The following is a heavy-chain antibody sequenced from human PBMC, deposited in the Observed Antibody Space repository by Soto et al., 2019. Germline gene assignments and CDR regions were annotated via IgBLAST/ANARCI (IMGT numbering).Heavy chain of an antibody. Sequence: SETLSLTCTVSSGSISSSDHFWAWIRRPPGKGLEWIGNIYYSGSTYYNPSLKSRVTISVDTSKNQFSLKLSSMTAADTAVYYCSRVLRDETYLYYYMDVWGKGTTVTVSS. J-gene: IGHJ6*03. CDR1: SGSISSSDHF. CDR2: IYYSGST. V-gene: IGHV4-39*01. D-gene: IGHD3-10*01. CDR3: SRVLRDETYLYYYMDV.